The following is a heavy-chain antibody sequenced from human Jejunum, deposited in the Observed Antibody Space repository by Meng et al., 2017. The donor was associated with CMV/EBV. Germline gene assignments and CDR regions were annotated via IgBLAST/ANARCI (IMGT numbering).Heavy chain of an antibody. D-gene: IGHD1-7*01. CDR1: GFTFRTYT. J-gene: IGHJ5*02. V-gene: IGHV3-23*01. Sequence: SGFTFRTYTMNWVRQAPGKGLEWVSAISGSGGSTCYADSVKGRFTISRDNSKSTLYLQLNSLSAGDTAVYYCAKDENSNYVRWFDPWGQGTLVTVSS. CDR2: ISGSGGST. CDR3: AKDENSNYVRWFDP.